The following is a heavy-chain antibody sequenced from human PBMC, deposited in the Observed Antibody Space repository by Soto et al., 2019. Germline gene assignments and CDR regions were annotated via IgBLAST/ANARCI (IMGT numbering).Heavy chain of an antibody. CDR1: GFTVSSNY. CDR3: ARDRFLYGGDSDY. Sequence: EVQLVESGGGLVQPGGSLRLSCAASGFTVSSNYMSWVRQAPGKGLEWVSVIYSGGSTYYADSVKGRFTISRDNSKNTLYLQMNSLRAEDTAVYYCARDRFLYGGDSDYWGQGTLVTVSS. J-gene: IGHJ4*02. CDR2: IYSGGST. D-gene: IGHD3-10*01. V-gene: IGHV3-66*01.